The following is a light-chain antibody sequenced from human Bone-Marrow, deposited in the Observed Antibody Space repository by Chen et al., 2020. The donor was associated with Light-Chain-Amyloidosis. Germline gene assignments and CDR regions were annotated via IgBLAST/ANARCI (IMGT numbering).Light chain of an antibody. CDR3: QQRYNWPPVT. CDR2: DAS. Sequence: EIVLTQSPATVSLSPGDKATLSCRASQSVTSYLAWYQQRPGQAPRLLIYDASTRANGIPARFSGSGFGTDFTLTISSLEPEDCAVYYCQQRYNWPPVTFGGGTKVEIK. V-gene: IGKV3-11*01. CDR1: QSVTSY. J-gene: IGKJ4*01.